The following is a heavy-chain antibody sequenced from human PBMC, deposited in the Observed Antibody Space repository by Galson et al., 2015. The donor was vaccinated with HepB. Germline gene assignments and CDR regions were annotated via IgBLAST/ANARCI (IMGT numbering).Heavy chain of an antibody. V-gene: IGHV1-2*06. Sequence: SVKVSCKASGYTFTGYYMHWVRQAPGQGLEWMGRINPNSGGTNYAQKFQGRVTMTRDTSISTAYMELSRLRSDDTAVYYCARDLAIFWSGHRDGYYYYMDVWGKGTTVTVSS. CDR2: INPNSGGT. CDR1: GYTFTGYY. D-gene: IGHD3-3*01. CDR3: ARDLAIFWSGHRDGYYYYMDV. J-gene: IGHJ6*03.